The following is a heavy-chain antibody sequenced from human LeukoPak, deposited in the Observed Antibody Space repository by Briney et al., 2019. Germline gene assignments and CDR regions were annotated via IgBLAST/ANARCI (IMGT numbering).Heavy chain of an antibody. CDR3: ASLGGIVGASYYFDY. CDR2: IYSGGST. CDR1: GGTFSSNY. V-gene: IGHV3-53*01. J-gene: IGHJ4*02. D-gene: IGHD1-26*01. Sequence: PGGSLRLSCAASGGTFSSNYMSWVRQAPGKGLEWVSVIYSGGSTYYADSVKGRFTISRDNSKNTLYLQMNSLRAEDTAVYYCASLGGIVGASYYFDYWGQGTLVTVSS.